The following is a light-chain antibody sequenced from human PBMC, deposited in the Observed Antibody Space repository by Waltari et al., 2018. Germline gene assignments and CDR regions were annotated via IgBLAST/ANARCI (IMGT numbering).Light chain of an antibody. J-gene: IGLJ1*01. CDR3: CSYAGDRLFYV. V-gene: IGLV2-8*01. Sequence: QSVLTQPPSPSGSPGPSVPIPCTGTSSDLGRFKYVSWYQQYPGNAPKRIIFEVSQRPSGVPDRFSGSKSGNTASLTLSGLQAEDEADYYCCSYAGDRLFYVFGTGTKVSVL. CDR1: SSDLGRFKY. CDR2: EVS.